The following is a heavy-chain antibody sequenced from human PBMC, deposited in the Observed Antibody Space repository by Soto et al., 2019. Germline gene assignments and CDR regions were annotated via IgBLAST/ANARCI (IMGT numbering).Heavy chain of an antibody. CDR3: ARVGSMIVVVRHFDY. CDR2: MNPNSGNT. CDR1: GYTFTSYD. V-gene: IGHV1-8*01. Sequence: ASVKVSCKASGYTFTSYDINWVRQATGQGLGWMGWMNPNSGNTGYAQKFQGRVTMTRNTSISTAYMELSSVTAADTAVYYCARVGSMIVVVRHFDYWGQGTLVTVSS. D-gene: IGHD3-22*01. J-gene: IGHJ4*02.